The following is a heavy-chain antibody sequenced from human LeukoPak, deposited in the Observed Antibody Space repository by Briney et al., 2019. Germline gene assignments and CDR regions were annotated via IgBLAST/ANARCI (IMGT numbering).Heavy chain of an antibody. J-gene: IGHJ4*02. V-gene: IGHV3-23*01. CDR2: ISGSGSGGST. CDR1: GFTFSSSA. Sequence: GGSLRLSCAASGFTFSSSAMSWVRQAPGKGLEWVSSISGSGSGGSTYYADSVKGRFTISRDNSKNTLYLQMNSLRAEDTAVYYCAKGGVDYYDSSGYYFSIWGQGTLVTVSS. CDR3: AKGGVDYYDSSGYYFSI. D-gene: IGHD3-22*01.